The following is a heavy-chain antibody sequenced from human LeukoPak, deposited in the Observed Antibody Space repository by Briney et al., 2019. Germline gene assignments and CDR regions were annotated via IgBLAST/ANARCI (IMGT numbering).Heavy chain of an antibody. CDR2: MNPKSPGT. CDR1: GYSFTAYY. V-gene: IGHV1-2*02. Sequence: ASVKVSCKASGYSFTAYYIHWVRQAPGQGPEWMGWMNPKSPGTNYAQKFQGRVTMTRDTSISTAYMELSSLTSDDSAVYYCARDPAQSYYTDVWGIGTTVTVSS. J-gene: IGHJ6*03. CDR3: ARDPAQSYYTDV.